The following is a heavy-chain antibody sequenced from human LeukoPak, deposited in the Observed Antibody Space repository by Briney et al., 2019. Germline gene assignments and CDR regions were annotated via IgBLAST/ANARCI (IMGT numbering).Heavy chain of an antibody. D-gene: IGHD3-3*01. Sequence: SETLSLTCTVSGDSISSGDYYWSWIRQPPGKGLEWIGSIYYSGSTYYNPSLKSRVTMSVDTSKNQFSLKLSSVTAADTAVYYCARDIEGIWSGYYGNWFDPWGQGTLVTVSS. CDR1: GDSISSGDYY. CDR3: ARDIEGIWSGYYGNWFDP. CDR2: IYYSGST. J-gene: IGHJ5*02. V-gene: IGHV4-39*07.